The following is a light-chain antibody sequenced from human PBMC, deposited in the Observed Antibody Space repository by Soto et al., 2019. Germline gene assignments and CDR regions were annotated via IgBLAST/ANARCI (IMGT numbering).Light chain of an antibody. V-gene: IGLV1-44*01. CDR1: SSNIGSNT. CDR3: AAWDDSLNGPNWV. J-gene: IGLJ3*02. Sequence: QSVLTQPPSASGTPGQRVTISCSGSSSNIGSNTVNWYQQLPGTAPKLLIYSNTQRPSGVPGRFSGSKSGTSASLAISGLQSEDEADYYCAAWDDSLNGPNWVFGGGTKLTVL. CDR2: SNT.